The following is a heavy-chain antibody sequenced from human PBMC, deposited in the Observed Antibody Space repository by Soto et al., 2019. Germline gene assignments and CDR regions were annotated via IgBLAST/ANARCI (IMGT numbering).Heavy chain of an antibody. J-gene: IGHJ3*02. CDR3: ARDFIALAGDHAFDI. CDR1: GFTFSSYG. CDR2: IWYDGSNK. D-gene: IGHD6-19*01. Sequence: QVQLVESGGGVVQPGRSLRLSCAASGFTFSSYGMHWVRQAPGKGLEWVAVIWYDGSNKYYADSVKGRFTISRDNSKNTLYLQMNSLRAEDTAVYYCARDFIALAGDHAFDIWGQGTMVTVSS. V-gene: IGHV3-33*01.